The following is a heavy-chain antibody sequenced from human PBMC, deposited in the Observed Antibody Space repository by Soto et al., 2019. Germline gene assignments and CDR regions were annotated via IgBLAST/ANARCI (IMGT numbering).Heavy chain of an antibody. CDR3: ASDNNYGYI. Sequence: QVQLVQSGAEVKKPGASVKVSCKASGYSFTSYDINWVRQATGQGLEWMGWMNPNNGNRGYAQKSQGRVTMTRNTSISTAYMELSSLRSEDTAVYYCASDNNYGYIWGQGTLVTVSS. CDR2: MNPNNGNR. J-gene: IGHJ4*02. D-gene: IGHD5-18*01. V-gene: IGHV1-8*01. CDR1: GYSFTSYD.